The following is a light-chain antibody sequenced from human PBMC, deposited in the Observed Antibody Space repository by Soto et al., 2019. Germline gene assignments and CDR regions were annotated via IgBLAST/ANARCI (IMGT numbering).Light chain of an antibody. CDR1: QSVSSY. CDR3: QQRGNWPLT. V-gene: IGKV3-11*01. J-gene: IGKJ5*01. Sequence: EIVLTQSPATLSLSPGERATLSCRASQSVSSYLAWYQQKPGQAPRLLIYDASNRATGIPARFGGSGSGTDFTLTISSLEPEDFAVYYCQQRGNWPLTFGQGTRLEIK. CDR2: DAS.